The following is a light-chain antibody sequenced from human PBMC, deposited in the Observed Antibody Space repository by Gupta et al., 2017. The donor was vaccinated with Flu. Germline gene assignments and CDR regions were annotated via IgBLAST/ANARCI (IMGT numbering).Light chain of an antibody. J-gene: IGKJ3*01. Sequence: PSSLSASVGDRVTITCQASQEIIKYLNWYQQKPGQAPMLLIFDASTLKTGVPSRFGGSGAGTNFTFTIRSLQRDDFATYYCQQKQNLPFTFGRGTNVDI. V-gene: IGKV1-33*01. CDR1: QEIIKY. CDR2: DAS. CDR3: QQKQNLPFT.